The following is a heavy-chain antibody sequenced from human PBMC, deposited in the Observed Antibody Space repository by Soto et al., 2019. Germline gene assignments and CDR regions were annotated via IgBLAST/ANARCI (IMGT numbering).Heavy chain of an antibody. D-gene: IGHD2-2*01. CDR1: GGSISTSRSY. CDR2: IFYSGGT. Sequence: PSETLSLTCSVSGGSISTSRSYWAWIRQPPGKGLEWLANIFYSGGTFYNPSLASRVSVSVDRSKNQFSLKLSSVTAADTAVYYCARDRMDCSSTSCLNWFDPWGQGTLVTVSS. CDR3: ARDRMDCSSTSCLNWFDP. J-gene: IGHJ5*02. V-gene: IGHV4-39*07.